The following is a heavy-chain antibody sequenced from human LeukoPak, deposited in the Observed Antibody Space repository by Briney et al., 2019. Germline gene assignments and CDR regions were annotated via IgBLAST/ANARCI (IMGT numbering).Heavy chain of an antibody. J-gene: IGHJ4*02. D-gene: IGHD3-10*01. CDR1: GFSISHYW. CDR3: TRDCCGSGSHDY. Sequence: PGGSLRLSCAPSGFSISHYWMSSVRQAPGEGLDLVANKYQEGSVEHYVHPEKGQFTSSRDNAKNSLYLQMNTLRAEDTAVYYCTRDCCGSGSHDYWGQGALVTVSS. CDR2: KYQEGSVE. V-gene: IGHV3-7*04.